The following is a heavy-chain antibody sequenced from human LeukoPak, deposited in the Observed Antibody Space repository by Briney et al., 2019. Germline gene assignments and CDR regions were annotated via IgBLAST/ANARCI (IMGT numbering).Heavy chain of an antibody. D-gene: IGHD5-24*01. CDR2: IYYSGST. J-gene: IGHJ4*02. CDR3: ARGIKGAYGDGYNFDY. Sequence: SETLSLTCTVSGGSISSYYWSWIRQPPGKGLEWIGYIYYSGSTNYNPSLKSRVTISVDTSKNQFSLKLSSVTAADTAVYYCARGIKGAYGDGYNFDYWGQGTLVTVSS. CDR1: GGSISSYY. V-gene: IGHV4-59*12.